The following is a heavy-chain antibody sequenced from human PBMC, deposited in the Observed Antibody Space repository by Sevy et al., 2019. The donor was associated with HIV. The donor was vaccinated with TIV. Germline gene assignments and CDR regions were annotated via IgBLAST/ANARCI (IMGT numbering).Heavy chain of an antibody. Sequence: SETLSLTCAVYNGSFSGYYWTWIRQPPGKGLEWIAEINHSGATNFNPSLKSRVTISRDPSKNQFSLKLTSVTATDTAIYYCAGRAPYYYDDSSQHILSYYFDFWGQGTPVSV. CDR3: AGRAPYYYDDSSQHILSYYFDF. CDR1: NGSFSGYY. J-gene: IGHJ4*02. D-gene: IGHD3-22*01. CDR2: INHSGAT. V-gene: IGHV4-34*01.